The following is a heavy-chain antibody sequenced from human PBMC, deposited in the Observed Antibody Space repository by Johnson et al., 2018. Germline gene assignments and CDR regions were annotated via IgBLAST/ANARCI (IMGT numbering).Heavy chain of an antibody. Sequence: QVQLVQSGGGVVQXGRSLRLXCAASGFTFSSYAMHWVRQAPGKGLEWVAVISIDGRNNFHADSVEGRFTISRDNSKNTLYLQMNSLRTEDSAVYYCARDKFGGYGDLFDSWGQGTLVTVSS. J-gene: IGHJ4*02. CDR1: GFTFSSYA. V-gene: IGHV3-30*04. CDR3: ARDKFGGYGDLFDS. CDR2: ISIDGRNN. D-gene: IGHD4-17*01.